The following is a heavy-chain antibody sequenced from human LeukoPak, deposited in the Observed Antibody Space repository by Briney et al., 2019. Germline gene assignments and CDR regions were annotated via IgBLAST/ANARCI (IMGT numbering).Heavy chain of an antibody. Sequence: ASVKVSCMASGYTFTSYYMHWVRQAPGQGLEWMGIINPSGGSTSYAQKFQGRVTMTRDTSTSTVYMELSSLRSEDTAVYYCARDRGGYCSSTSCLRSDWFDPWGQGTLVTVSS. D-gene: IGHD2-2*01. V-gene: IGHV1-46*01. CDR1: GYTFTSYY. J-gene: IGHJ5*02. CDR3: ARDRGGYCSSTSCLRSDWFDP. CDR2: INPSGGST.